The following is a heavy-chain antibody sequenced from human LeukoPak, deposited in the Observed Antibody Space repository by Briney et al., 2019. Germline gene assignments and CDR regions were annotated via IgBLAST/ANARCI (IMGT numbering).Heavy chain of an antibody. Sequence: PSETLSLTCTVSGGSISSSSYYWGWIRQPPGKGLEWIGSIYYSGSTYYNPSLKSRVTISVDTSKNQFPLKLSSVTAADTAVYYCARHAGSYSSSWSDYWGQGTLVTVSS. J-gene: IGHJ4*02. D-gene: IGHD6-13*01. V-gene: IGHV4-39*01. CDR2: IYYSGST. CDR1: GGSISSSSYY. CDR3: ARHAGSYSSSWSDY.